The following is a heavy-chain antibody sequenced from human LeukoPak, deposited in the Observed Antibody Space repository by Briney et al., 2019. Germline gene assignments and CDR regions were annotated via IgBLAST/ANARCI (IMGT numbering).Heavy chain of an antibody. CDR1: GFTFSSYA. D-gene: IGHD2-2*01. V-gene: IGHV3-23*01. CDR2: ISDSGGST. Sequence: GGSLRLSCAASGFTFSSYAMSWVRQAPGKGLEWVSAISDSGGSTYYADSVKGRFTISRDNSKNTLYLQMNSLRAEDTAVYYCAKDRIVVVPAAINWFDPWGQGTLVTVSS. J-gene: IGHJ5*02. CDR3: AKDRIVVVPAAINWFDP.